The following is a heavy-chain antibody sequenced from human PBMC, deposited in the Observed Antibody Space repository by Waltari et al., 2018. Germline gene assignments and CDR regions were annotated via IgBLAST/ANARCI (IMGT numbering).Heavy chain of an antibody. J-gene: IGHJ3*02. D-gene: IGHD2-15*01. Sequence: QVQLQESGPGLVNPSETLSLTCTVSGGSIRTHYWSCIRQSPGKGLEWIGYSYYTGSTNYNPSLKIRVSISVDTSKNQFSLKLTSVTAADTAVYYCASDTVLGGFDIWGQGTMVTVSS. CDR1: GGSIRTHY. CDR3: ASDTVLGGFDI. CDR2: SYYTGST. V-gene: IGHV4-59*08.